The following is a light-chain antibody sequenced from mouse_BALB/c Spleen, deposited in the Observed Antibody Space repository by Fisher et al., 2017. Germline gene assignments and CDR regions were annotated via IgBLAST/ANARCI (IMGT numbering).Light chain of an antibody. CDR3: QQWSSNPPT. Sequence: IVITQSPAIMSASPGEKVTMTCSASSSVSYMHWYQQKSGTSPKRWIYDTSKLASGVPGRFSGSGSGNSYSLTISSMEAEDVATYYCQQWSSNPPTFGSGTKLEIK. V-gene: IGKV4-59*01. J-gene: IGKJ4*01. CDR2: DTS. CDR1: SSVSY.